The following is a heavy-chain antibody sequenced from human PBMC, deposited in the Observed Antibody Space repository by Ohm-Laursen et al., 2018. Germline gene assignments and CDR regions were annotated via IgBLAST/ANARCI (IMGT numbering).Heavy chain of an antibody. J-gene: IGHJ3*02. CDR3: ASPYSVSSDYDSSFAFGI. D-gene: IGHD3-22*01. CDR2: ISSSSVTI. V-gene: IGHV3-48*01. Sequence: SLRLSCTASGFTLTSYSLSWVRQTPGKGLEWLAYISSSSVTIYYADSVKGRFTISRDNANNPLYLQMNSLRVEDTAVYYCASPYSVSSDYDSSFAFGIWGQGTVVTVSS. CDR1: GFTLTSYS.